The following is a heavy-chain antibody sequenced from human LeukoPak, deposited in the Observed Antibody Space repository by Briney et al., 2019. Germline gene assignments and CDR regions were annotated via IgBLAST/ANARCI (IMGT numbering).Heavy chain of an antibody. D-gene: IGHD3-3*01. CDR2: IKQDGSEK. J-gene: IGHJ3*02. Sequence: GSLRLSCAASGFTFSTYAMSWVRQAPGKGLEWVANIKQDGSEKYYVDSVKGRFTISRDNAKNSLYLQMNNLRAEDTAVYYCASKGGSFTISGVLYNDAFAIWGQGTMVTVSA. V-gene: IGHV3-7*01. CDR1: GFTFSTYA. CDR3: ASKGGSFTISGVLYNDAFAI.